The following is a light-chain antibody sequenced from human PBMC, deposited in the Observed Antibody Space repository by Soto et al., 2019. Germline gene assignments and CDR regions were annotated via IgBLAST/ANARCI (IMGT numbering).Light chain of an antibody. V-gene: IGKV3-11*01. CDR2: DAS. CDR3: QQCSSWFN. CDR1: QSVGST. J-gene: IGKJ2*01. Sequence: IVLTQSPATLSLSPGERATLSCRASQSVGSTLAWYQQKPGQPPRLRIYDASNWATGIPARFSGSGSGTDFTLTISGLETEAFEVYYGQQCSSWFNFGQGTKLDIK.